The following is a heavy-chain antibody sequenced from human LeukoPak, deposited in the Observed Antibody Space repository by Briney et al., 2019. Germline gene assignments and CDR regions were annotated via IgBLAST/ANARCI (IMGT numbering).Heavy chain of an antibody. Sequence: TLSLTCTVSDGSVSSGSSYWSWIRQPPGKALEWLARIDWDDDKYYSTSLKTRLTISKDTSKNQVVLTMTNMDPVDTATYYCARIRGSYFDYWGQGTLVTVSS. J-gene: IGHJ4*02. V-gene: IGHV2-70*11. D-gene: IGHD3-16*01. CDR1: DGSVSSGSSY. CDR2: IDWDDDK. CDR3: ARIRGSYFDY.